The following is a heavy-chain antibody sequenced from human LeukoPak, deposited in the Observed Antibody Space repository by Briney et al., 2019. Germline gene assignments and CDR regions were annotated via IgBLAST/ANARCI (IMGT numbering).Heavy chain of an antibody. CDR1: GFTFSSYW. V-gene: IGHV3-74*01. J-gene: IGHJ4*02. Sequence: GGSLRLSCAASGFTFSSYWMHWVRQAPGKGLVWVSRINTDGSSTSYADSVKGRFTISRDNAKNTLYLQMNSLRAEDTAVYYCAKSSGGGSYGLFFDYWGQGTLVTVSS. D-gene: IGHD1-26*01. CDR3: AKSSGGGSYGLFFDY. CDR2: INTDGSST.